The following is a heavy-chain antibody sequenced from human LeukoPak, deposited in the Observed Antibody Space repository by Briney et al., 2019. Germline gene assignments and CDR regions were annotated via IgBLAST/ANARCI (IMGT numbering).Heavy chain of an antibody. CDR3: ARDPIAVAGSYAGLCDY. V-gene: IGHV3-66*01. D-gene: IGHD6-19*01. CDR2: IYSGGTT. CDR1: GFTVSSSY. J-gene: IGHJ4*02. Sequence: GGSLRVSCAASGFTVSSSYMSWVRQAPGKGLEWVSVIYSGGTTHYADSVKGRFTISRDNSKNTLYLQMNSLRAEDTAVYYCARDPIAVAGSYAGLCDYWGQGTLVTVSS.